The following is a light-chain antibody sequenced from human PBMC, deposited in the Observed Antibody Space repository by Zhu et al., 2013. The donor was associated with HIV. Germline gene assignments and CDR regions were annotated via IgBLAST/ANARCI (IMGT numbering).Light chain of an antibody. Sequence: QSALTQPASVSGSPGQSITISCTGTSSDVGGYNYVSWYQQHPGKAPKLMIYEVSNRPSGVSSRFSGSKSGNTASLTISGLQPEDEADYYCCSYASSITWVFGGGTKLTVL. J-gene: IGLJ3*02. CDR1: SSDVGGYNY. V-gene: IGLV2-14*01. CDR3: CSYASSITWV. CDR2: EVS.